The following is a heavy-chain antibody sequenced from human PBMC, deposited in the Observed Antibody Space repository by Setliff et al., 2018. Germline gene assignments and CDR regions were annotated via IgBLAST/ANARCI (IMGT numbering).Heavy chain of an antibody. J-gene: IGHJ4*02. D-gene: IGHD2-8*02. Sequence: SVKVSCKASGGTFSSFAISWVRQAPGQGLEWMGRIIPLFGTATYAQKFQGRVTLSVVESTSSAYLELSSLRSDDTAVYFCARDYEISATGGPHGLDYWGQGTLVTV. CDR1: GGTFSSFA. V-gene: IGHV1-69*13. CDR3: ARDYEISATGGPHGLDY. CDR2: IIPLFGTA.